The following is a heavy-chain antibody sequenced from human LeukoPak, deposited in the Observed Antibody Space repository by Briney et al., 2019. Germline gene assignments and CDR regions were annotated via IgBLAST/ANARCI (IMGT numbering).Heavy chain of an antibody. V-gene: IGHV4-39*01. CDR1: GDSVSRSDSY. Sequence: SETLSLTCSVSGDSVSRSDSYWDWIRQPPGKGLEWIGTIYYSGRTYYSPSLKSRVTMSVAPSNNQFSLNLRSVTAADTALYYCARRRYYDGSGYLEWGQGTLLSASS. CDR2: IYYSGRT. CDR3: ARRRYYDGSGYLE. J-gene: IGHJ1*01. D-gene: IGHD3-22*01.